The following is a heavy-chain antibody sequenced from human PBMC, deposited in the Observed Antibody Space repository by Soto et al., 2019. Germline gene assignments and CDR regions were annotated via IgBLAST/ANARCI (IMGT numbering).Heavy chain of an antibody. CDR2: ISGSGSTT. Sequence: EVQLLESGGGLVQPGGSLRLSCAASGLTFSGYGMSWVRQAPGTGLEWVSAISGSGSTTYYADSVKGRFTISRDDSKNILFLQMNSLRAEDTSVYYCVTRSLGLQSSPHRLDSWGQGTLVTVSS. CDR3: VTRSLGLQSSPHRLDS. J-gene: IGHJ4*02. CDR1: GLTFSGYG. D-gene: IGHD4-4*01. V-gene: IGHV3-23*01.